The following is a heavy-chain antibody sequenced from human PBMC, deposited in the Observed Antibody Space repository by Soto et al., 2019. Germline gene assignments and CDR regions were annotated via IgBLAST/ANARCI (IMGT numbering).Heavy chain of an antibody. J-gene: IGHJ3*02. CDR2: ISYDGSNK. Sequence: QVQLVESGGGVVQPGRSLRLSCAASGFTFSSYAMHWVRQAPGKGLEWVAVISYDGSNKYYADSVKGRFTISRDNSKNTLYLQRNSLRGEDTAVYYWAREKMGYGGNSDAFDIWGQGTMVTVSS. CDR1: GFTFSSYA. CDR3: AREKMGYGGNSDAFDI. V-gene: IGHV3-30*14. D-gene: IGHD4-17*01.